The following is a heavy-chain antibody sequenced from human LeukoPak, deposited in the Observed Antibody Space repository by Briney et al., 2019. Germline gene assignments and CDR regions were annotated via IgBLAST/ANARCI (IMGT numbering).Heavy chain of an antibody. CDR1: GGSISSYY. CDR2: ICYSGST. J-gene: IGHJ2*01. D-gene: IGHD1/OR15-1a*01. V-gene: IGHV4-59*01. CDR3: ARGTGGWYFDL. Sequence: PSETLSLTCTVSGGSISSYYWSWIRQPPGKGLEWIGYICYSGSTNYNPSLKSRVTISIDTSKHQFSLKLTSVTAADTAVYYCARGTGGWYFDLWGRGTLVTVSS.